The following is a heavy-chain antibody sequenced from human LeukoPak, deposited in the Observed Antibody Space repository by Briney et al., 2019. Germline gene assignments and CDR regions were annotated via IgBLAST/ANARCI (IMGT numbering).Heavy chain of an antibody. Sequence: KPSETLSLTCAVYGGSFSGYYWSWIRQPPGKGLEWIGEINHSGSTNYNPSLKSRVTISVDTSKNQFSLKLSSVTAADTAVYYCARGPRTYYGSGSYEDDWGQGTLVTVSS. J-gene: IGHJ4*02. V-gene: IGHV4-34*01. CDR2: INHSGST. D-gene: IGHD3-10*01. CDR1: GGSFSGYY. CDR3: ARGPRTYYGSGSYEDD.